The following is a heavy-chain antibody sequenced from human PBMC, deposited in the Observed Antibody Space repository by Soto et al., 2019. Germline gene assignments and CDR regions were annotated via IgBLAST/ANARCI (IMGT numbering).Heavy chain of an antibody. J-gene: IGHJ6*02. CDR1: GFTFSSSW. CDR2: INSDGSST. D-gene: IGHD1-26*01. V-gene: IGHV3-74*01. CDR3: ARGNVYGYGRATDV. Sequence: EVQLVESGGGLVQPGGSLRLSCAASGFTFSSSWMHWVRQVPGKGLVWVSRINSDGSSTSYADSVKGRFTISRDNAKNTLYLQVNSLVAEATAVYYCARGNVYGYGRATDVWGQGTTVTVSS.